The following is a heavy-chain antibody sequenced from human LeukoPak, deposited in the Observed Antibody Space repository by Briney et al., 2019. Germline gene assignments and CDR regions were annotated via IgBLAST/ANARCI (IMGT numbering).Heavy chain of an antibody. Sequence: SVKVSCKASGGTFSSYAISWVRQAPGQGLEWMGGIAPIFGTANYAQKFQGRVTITTDESTSTAYMELSSLRSEDTAVYYCARTLEYSSGWHDYYYYYMDVWGKGTTVTVSS. J-gene: IGHJ6*03. CDR1: GGTFSSYA. CDR2: IAPIFGTA. V-gene: IGHV1-69*05. D-gene: IGHD6-19*01. CDR3: ARTLEYSSGWHDYYYYYMDV.